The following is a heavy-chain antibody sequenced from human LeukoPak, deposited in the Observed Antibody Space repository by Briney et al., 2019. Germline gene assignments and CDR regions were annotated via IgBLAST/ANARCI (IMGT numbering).Heavy chain of an antibody. CDR3: ARVVVAAGGWFDP. J-gene: IGHJ5*02. CDR2: IYPGDSDT. D-gene: IGHD2-15*01. Sequence: GESLKISFKGSGYSFTSYWIGWVPQMPGKGPEWMGSIYPGDSDTRYSPSFQGQVTISADKSISTAYLQWSSLKASDTAMYYCARVVVAAGGWFDPWGQGTLVTVSS. CDR1: GYSFTSYW. V-gene: IGHV5-51*01.